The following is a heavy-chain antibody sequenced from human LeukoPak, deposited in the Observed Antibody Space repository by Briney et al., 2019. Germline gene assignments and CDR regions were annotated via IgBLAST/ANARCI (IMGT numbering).Heavy chain of an antibody. J-gene: IGHJ4*02. V-gene: IGHV4-34*01. CDR2: INHSGYT. CDR1: GVSFNDYY. CDR3: TRMTTGHDY. Sequence: PETLSLTCAVSGVSFNDYYWSWVRQTPGKGLEWIGEINHSGYTNDSPSLKSRVTLSIDTSRKQFSLNLRSVTVADSGIYYCTRMTTGHDYWGQGTLVTVSS. D-gene: IGHD4-17*01.